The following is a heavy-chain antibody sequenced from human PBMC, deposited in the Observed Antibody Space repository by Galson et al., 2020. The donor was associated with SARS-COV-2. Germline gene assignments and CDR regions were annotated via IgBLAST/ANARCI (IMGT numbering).Heavy chain of an antibody. V-gene: IGHV4-34*01. D-gene: IGHD3-3*01. J-gene: IGHJ2*01. CDR1: GGSFSGYY. CDR2: INHSGST. Sequence: SETLSLTCAVYGGSFSGYYWSWIRQPPGKGLEWIGEINHSGSTNYNPSLKSRVTISVDTSKNQFSLKLSPVTAADTAVYYCARGLWSYWYFDLWGRGTLVTVSS. CDR3: ARGLWSYWYFDL.